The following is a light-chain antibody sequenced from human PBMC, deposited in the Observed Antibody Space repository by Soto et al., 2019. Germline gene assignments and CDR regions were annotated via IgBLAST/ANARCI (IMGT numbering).Light chain of an antibody. J-gene: IGKJ1*01. Sequence: EIVLTQSPGTLSLSPGERATLSCRASERIPSGFLAWYQQKHGQAPRLLIYGASTRATGVPARISGSASGTEFTLTISSLQSEDFAVYSCQQYNTWPPTFGQGTKVDIK. CDR1: ERIPSGF. V-gene: IGKV3-15*01. CDR3: QQYNTWPPT. CDR2: GAS.